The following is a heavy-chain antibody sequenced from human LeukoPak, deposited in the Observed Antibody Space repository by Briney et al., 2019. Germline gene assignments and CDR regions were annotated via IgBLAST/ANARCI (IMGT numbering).Heavy chain of an antibody. J-gene: IGHJ6*02. CDR2: FDPEDGET. CDR1: GYTLTELS. Sequence: ASVKVSCKVSGYTLTELSMHWVRQALGKGLEWMGGFDPEDGETIYAQKFQGRVTMTEDTSTDTAYMELSSLRSEDTAVYYCATATNTMDGMDVWGQGTTVTVSS. D-gene: IGHD3-10*01. V-gene: IGHV1-24*01. CDR3: ATATNTMDGMDV.